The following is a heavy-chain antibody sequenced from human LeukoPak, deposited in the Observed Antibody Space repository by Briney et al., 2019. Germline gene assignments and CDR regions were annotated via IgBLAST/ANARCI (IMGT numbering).Heavy chain of an antibody. D-gene: IGHD3-16*01. Sequence: QTGRSLRLSCAASGFTFDDYAMHWVRQAPGKGLGWVSGISWNSGSIGYADSVKGRFTISRDNAKNSLYLQMSSLRAEDTALYYCASQPSFGHLLSGFHFDYWGQGTLVTVSS. CDR3: ASQPSFGHLLSGFHFDY. V-gene: IGHV3-9*01. CDR1: GFTFDDYA. CDR2: ISWNSGSI. J-gene: IGHJ4*02.